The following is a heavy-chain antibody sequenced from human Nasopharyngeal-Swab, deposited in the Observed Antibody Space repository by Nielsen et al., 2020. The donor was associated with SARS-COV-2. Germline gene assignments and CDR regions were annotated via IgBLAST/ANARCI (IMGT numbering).Heavy chain of an antibody. Sequence: GESLKISCAASGFTLSSYTMHWVRQAPGKGLEWVAVVLYDGTTKYYADSVKGRFTISRDNAKNTLYLQMNSLRADDTAVYYCARDVGGRDNYWGQGALVTVSS. D-gene: IGHD2-15*01. V-gene: IGHV3-30-3*01. CDR2: VLYDGTTK. CDR1: GFTLSSYT. J-gene: IGHJ4*02. CDR3: ARDVGGRDNY.